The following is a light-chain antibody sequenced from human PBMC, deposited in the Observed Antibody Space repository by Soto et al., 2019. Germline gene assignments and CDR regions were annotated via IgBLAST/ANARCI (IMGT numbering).Light chain of an antibody. CDR2: KDL. CDR1: NSNIGNRP. CDR3: LTWDDSLRGWV. Sequence: QSVLTQPPSASGTPGQRVTISCSGGNSNIGNRPVHWFQQLPGTAPKLLIYKDLQRPSGVPDRFSGSKSGTSASLAISGLGSDDEADYYCLTWDDSLRGWVFGGGTKVTVL. V-gene: IGLV1-47*01. J-gene: IGLJ3*02.